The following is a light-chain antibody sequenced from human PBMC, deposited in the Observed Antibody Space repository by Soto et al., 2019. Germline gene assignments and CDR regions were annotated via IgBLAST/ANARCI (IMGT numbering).Light chain of an antibody. J-gene: IGKJ5*01. CDR2: GTY. Sequence: EAVLTQSPGTLSLSPGEIVTLSFRASQSISGNYLAWYQHKPRQAPRLLISGTYTRATGIPDRFSGRGSATDFSLPISRLQPPDFAAYYCQHYGDSPPITFGQGTRLEIK. CDR3: QHYGDSPPIT. V-gene: IGKV3-20*01. CDR1: QSISGNY.